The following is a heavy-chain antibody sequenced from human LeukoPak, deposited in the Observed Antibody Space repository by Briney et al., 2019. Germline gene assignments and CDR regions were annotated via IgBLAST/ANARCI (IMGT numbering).Heavy chain of an antibody. CDR1: GFTFISYA. Sequence: GGSLRLSCAASGFTFISYALSWVRQAPGRGLEWVSAISGSGGSTYYADSVKGRFTISRDNSKNTLYLQMNILRAEDTAVYYCAKGGRYGSSTSCYASIDYWGQGTLVTVSS. D-gene: IGHD2-2*01. CDR3: AKGGRYGSSTSCYASIDY. CDR2: ISGSGGST. J-gene: IGHJ4*02. V-gene: IGHV3-23*01.